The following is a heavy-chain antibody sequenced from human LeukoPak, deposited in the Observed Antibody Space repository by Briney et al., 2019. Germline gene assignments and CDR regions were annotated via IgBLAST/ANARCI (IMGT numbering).Heavy chain of an antibody. J-gene: IGHJ4*02. CDR3: AKDLPPHLTIFGVVTAYGGFDY. CDR1: GFTFSSYS. CDR2: ISSSSSYI. D-gene: IGHD3-3*01. V-gene: IGHV3-21*01. Sequence: GGSLRLSCAASGFTFSSYSMNWVRQAPGKGLEWVSSISSSSSYIYYADSVKGRFTISRDNSKNTLYLQMNSLRAEDTAVYYCAKDLPPHLTIFGVVTAYGGFDYWGQGTLVTVSS.